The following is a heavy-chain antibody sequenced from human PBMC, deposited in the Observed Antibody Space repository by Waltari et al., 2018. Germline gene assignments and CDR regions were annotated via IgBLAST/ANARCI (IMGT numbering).Heavy chain of an antibody. CDR1: VYSISRYY. CDR3: ARHYGMVVDYYYYYGLDV. D-gene: IGHD3-3*01. Sequence: QVLLQESGPGLLKSSETRSLPCSVSVYSISRYYCSWIRQAPGKGLELIGYMSTSGTTKYNPSLKSRVTISVDTSKSQLLLRLRSVTASDTAVYYCARHYGMVVDYYYYYGLDVWGQGTTVTVS. V-gene: IGHV4-59*08. J-gene: IGHJ6*02. CDR2: MSTSGTT.